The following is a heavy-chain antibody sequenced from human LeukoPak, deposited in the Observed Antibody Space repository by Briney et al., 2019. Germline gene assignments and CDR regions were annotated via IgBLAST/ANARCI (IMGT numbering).Heavy chain of an antibody. D-gene: IGHD5-18*01. J-gene: IGHJ3*02. CDR2: IYYSGST. Sequence: SETLSLTCTVSGGSVSSGSYYWSWIRQPPGKGLEWIGYIYYSGSTNYNPSLKSRVTISADTSKNQFSLKLSSVTAADTAVYYCARANVDTAMAKAYDAFDIWGQGTMVTVSS. CDR1: GGSVSSGSYY. V-gene: IGHV4-61*01. CDR3: ARANVDTAMAKAYDAFDI.